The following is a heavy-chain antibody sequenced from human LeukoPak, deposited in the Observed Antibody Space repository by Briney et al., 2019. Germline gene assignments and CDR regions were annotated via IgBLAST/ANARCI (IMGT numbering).Heavy chain of an antibody. CDR2: INHSGST. D-gene: IGHD1-26*01. CDR1: GGSFSGYY. J-gene: IGHJ4*02. Sequence: SETLSLTCAVYGGSFSGYYWSWIRQPPGKGLEWIGEINHSGSTNYNPSLKSRVTISVDTSKNQFSLKLSSVTAADTAVYYCAGLSGSYYNGISDYWGQGTLATVSS. V-gene: IGHV4-34*01. CDR3: AGLSGSYYNGISDY.